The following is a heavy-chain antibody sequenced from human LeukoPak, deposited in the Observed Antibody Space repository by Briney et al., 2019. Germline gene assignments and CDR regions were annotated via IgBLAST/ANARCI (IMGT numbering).Heavy chain of an antibody. CDR1: GFTFSDYY. Sequence: PGGSLRLSCAASGFTFSDYYMSWIRQAPGKGLEWVSYISSSGSTIYYADSVKGRFTISRDNAKNSLYLQMNSLRAEDTAVYYCAGVVLLWFGELPITPIFDYWGQGTLVTVSS. CDR3: AGVVLLWFGELPITPIFDY. V-gene: IGHV3-11*01. J-gene: IGHJ4*02. CDR2: ISSSGSTI. D-gene: IGHD3-10*01.